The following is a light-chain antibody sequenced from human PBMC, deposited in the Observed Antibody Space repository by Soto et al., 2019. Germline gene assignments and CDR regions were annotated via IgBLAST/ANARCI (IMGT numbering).Light chain of an antibody. CDR3: CSYAGGYTHAV. CDR1: SSAVGTYNY. Sequence: QSVLTQPRSVSGPPGQSVSISCSGTSSAVGTYNYVSWYQQHPGKAPKLMIYDVSKRPSGVPDRFSGSKSGNTASLTISGLQAEDEADYYCCSYAGGYTHAVFGGGTKLTVL. CDR2: DVS. J-gene: IGLJ2*01. V-gene: IGLV2-11*01.